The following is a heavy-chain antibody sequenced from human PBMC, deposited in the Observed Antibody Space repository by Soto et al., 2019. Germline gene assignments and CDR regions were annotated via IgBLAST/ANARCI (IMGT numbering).Heavy chain of an antibody. D-gene: IGHD1-26*01. CDR1: GGPITGGSYY. CDR3: ARGLDSGRYYAFDH. CDR2: IYSSGST. V-gene: IGHV4-31*03. J-gene: IGHJ4*02. Sequence: QVQLQESGPGLVKPSQTLSLTCTVSGGPITGGSYYWNWIRQHPGKGLEWIGYIYSSGSTHYDPSLRTRLTXXAXTXXNQFSLNLSSVTAADTAVYYCARGLDSGRYYAFDHWGQGTLVTVSS.